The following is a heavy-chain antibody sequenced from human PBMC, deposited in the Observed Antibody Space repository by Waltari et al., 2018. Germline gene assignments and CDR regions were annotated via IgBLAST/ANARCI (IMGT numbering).Heavy chain of an antibody. V-gene: IGHV3-21*02. Sequence: EVQLVESGGGLVKPGGSLRLSCAASGFTFSDYNMVWVRQAPGKGLEWVSFISTRSTYIYYGDSVRGRFTISRDNAKNALFLQLHSLRAEDTAMYYCAREGSLGGSYVGWFDYWGQGALVTVSS. J-gene: IGHJ4*02. CDR1: GFTFSDYN. D-gene: IGHD3-16*01. CDR2: ISTRSTYI. CDR3: AREGSLGGSYVGWFDY.